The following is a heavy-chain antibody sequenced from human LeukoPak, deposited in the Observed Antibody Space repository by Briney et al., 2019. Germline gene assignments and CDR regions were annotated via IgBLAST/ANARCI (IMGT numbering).Heavy chain of an antibody. J-gene: IGHJ4*02. Sequence: PGGSLGLSCTVSGFTVSSNYMSWVRPAPGKGLEGGSFIYSDNTHYSDSVKGRVTISRDNSKYTLYLQMNSLRAEDTAVYYCARRAGAYSHPYHYWGQGPWSPPPQ. CDR1: GFTVSSNY. V-gene: IGHV3-53*01. D-gene: IGHD4/OR15-4a*01. CDR2: IYSDNT. CDR3: ARRAGAYSHPYHY.